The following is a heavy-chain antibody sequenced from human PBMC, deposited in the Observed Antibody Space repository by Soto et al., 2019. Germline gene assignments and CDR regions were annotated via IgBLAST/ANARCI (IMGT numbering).Heavy chain of an antibody. V-gene: IGHV1-18*01. CDR2: ISAYNGNT. Sequence: QVQLVQSGAEVKKPGASVKVSCKASGYTFTSYGISWVRQAPGQGLEWMGWISAYNGNTNYAQKLQGRVTMTTDTSTSTAYMELRSLRSDDTAVYYCARDRALGNHYYDSSGYYLPFDYWGQGTLVTVSS. J-gene: IGHJ4*02. D-gene: IGHD3-22*01. CDR1: GYTFTSYG. CDR3: ARDRALGNHYYDSSGYYLPFDY.